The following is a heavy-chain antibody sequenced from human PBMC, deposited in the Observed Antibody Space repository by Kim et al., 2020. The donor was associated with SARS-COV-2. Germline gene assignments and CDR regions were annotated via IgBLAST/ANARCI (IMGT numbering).Heavy chain of an antibody. CDR3: VRLGGSGNYYTPNF. D-gene: IGHD3-10*01. Sequence: GGSLRLSCAASGFAFRTYGMQWVRQAPGRGLEWVAVTWYDGNNKYYADSVKGRFTISRDNSKNTLYLQMNSLRAEDTAIYYCVRLGGSGNYYTPNFWGQGTLVTVSS. CDR1: GFAFRTYG. CDR2: TWYDGNNK. J-gene: IGHJ4*02. V-gene: IGHV3-33*01.